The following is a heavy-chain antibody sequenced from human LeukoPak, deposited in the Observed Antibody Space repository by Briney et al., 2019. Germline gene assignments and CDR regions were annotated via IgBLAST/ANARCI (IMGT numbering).Heavy chain of an antibody. CDR3: ARLRTMTNYYYYYGMDV. Sequence: KPSETLSLTCAVYGGSFSSYYWSWIRQPPGKGLEWIGEINHSGSTNYNPSLKSRVTISVDTSKNQFSLKLSPVTAADTAVYYCARLRTMTNYYYYYGMDVWGQGTTVIVSS. V-gene: IGHV4-34*01. D-gene: IGHD3-22*01. CDR1: GGSFSSYY. CDR2: INHSGST. J-gene: IGHJ6*02.